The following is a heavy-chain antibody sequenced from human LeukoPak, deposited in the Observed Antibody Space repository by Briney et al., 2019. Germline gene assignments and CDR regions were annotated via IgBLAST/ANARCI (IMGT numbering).Heavy chain of an antibody. Sequence: ASVKVSCKASGYTFSSCAINWVRQAPGQGLEYMGWIDTNTGSPTYAQGFTGRYVFSLDTSVSTAYLQISSLKAEDTAVYYCAIHLSDSSGYFSYWGQGALVTVSS. V-gene: IGHV7-4-1*02. CDR1: GYTFSSCA. J-gene: IGHJ4*02. D-gene: IGHD3-22*01. CDR3: AIHLSDSSGYFSY. CDR2: IDTNTGSP.